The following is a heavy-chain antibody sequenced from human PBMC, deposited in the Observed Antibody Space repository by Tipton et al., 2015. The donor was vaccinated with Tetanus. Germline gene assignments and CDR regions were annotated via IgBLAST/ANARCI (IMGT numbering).Heavy chain of an antibody. D-gene: IGHD2-8*02. CDR1: GGSVNSGRYY. J-gene: IGHJ5*02. CDR2: IHFTGNI. V-gene: IGHV4-31*03. CDR3: ATLVDFRGLDP. Sequence: TLSLTCTVSGGSVNSGRYYWSWIRQHAGKGLEWIGYIHFTGNIYYNPSLKSRLTISVDTSKNQFSLKLTSVTAADTAVYYCATLVDFRGLDPWGQGTLVTVSA.